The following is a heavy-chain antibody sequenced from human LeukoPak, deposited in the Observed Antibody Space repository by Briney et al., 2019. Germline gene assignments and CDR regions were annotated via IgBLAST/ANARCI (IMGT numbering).Heavy chain of an antibody. V-gene: IGHV3-23*01. CDR2: ISGSGGST. CDR3: AQNQQAIFDY. Sequence: PGGSLRLSCAAAGFTFGRYGMRCVRQAPGKGLEWVSAISGSGGSTYYADSVKGRFTISRDNSKNTLYLQMNSLRAEDTAVYYCAQNQQAIFDYWGQGTLVTVSS. J-gene: IGHJ4*02. D-gene: IGHD1-14*01. CDR1: GFTFGRYG.